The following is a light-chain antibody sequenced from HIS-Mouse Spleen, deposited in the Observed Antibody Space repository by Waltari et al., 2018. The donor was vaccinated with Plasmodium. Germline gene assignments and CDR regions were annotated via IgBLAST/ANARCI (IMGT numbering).Light chain of an antibody. J-gene: IGLJ2*01. V-gene: IGLV2-14*03. CDR2: DVS. Sequence: QSALTQPASVSGSPGQSITLSCTGTSSDVGGYNYVSWYQQHPVKAPKQVIYDVSNRPSGGSKRCSGSKSGNTAYLSISGLQAEDEADYYCSSYTSSSTLVFGEGTKLTVL. CDR3: SSYTSSSTLV. CDR1: SSDVGGYNY.